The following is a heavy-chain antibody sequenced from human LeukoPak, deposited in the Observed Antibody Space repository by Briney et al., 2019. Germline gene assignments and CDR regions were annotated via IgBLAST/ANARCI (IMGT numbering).Heavy chain of an antibody. CDR1: GGSINSYY. CDR3: ARGYSSSWYGFDY. D-gene: IGHD6-13*01. J-gene: IGHJ4*02. V-gene: IGHV4-4*07. CDR2: FYISGRT. Sequence: PSETLSLTCIVSGGSINSYYWSWIRQPAGKGLEWIGRFYISGRTNYNPSLKSRVTVSVDTSKSQFSLKLTSVIAADTAVYYCARGYSSSWYGFDYWGQGTLVTVSS.